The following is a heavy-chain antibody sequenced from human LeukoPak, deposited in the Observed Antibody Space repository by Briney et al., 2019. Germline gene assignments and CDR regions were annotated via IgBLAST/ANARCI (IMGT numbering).Heavy chain of an antibody. J-gene: IGHJ4*02. CDR2: ISGSSSDT. D-gene: IGHD6-13*01. V-gene: IGHV3-11*05. CDR3: ARALPSSYYYFDY. CDR1: GFTFSDYY. Sequence: PGGSLRLSCAASGFTFSDYYMTWIRQAPGKGLEWVSYISGSSSDTNYADSVKGRFTISRDNAKNSLCLQMNSLRAEDTAVYYCARALPSSYYYFDYWGQGTLVTVSS.